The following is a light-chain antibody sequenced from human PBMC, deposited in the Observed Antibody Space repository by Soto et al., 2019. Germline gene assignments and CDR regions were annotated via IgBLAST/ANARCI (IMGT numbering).Light chain of an antibody. CDR2: DAS. CDR1: QGVSRN. CDR3: QQYNNWPPWT. V-gene: IGKV3-15*01. J-gene: IGKJ1*01. Sequence: EIVMTQSPATLSVSPGERATLSCRASQGVSRNLAWYQQKPGQAPRLLIYDASTRATGIPARFSGSGSETEFTLTISSLQSEDYAIYYCQQYNNWPPWTFGQGTKVEIK.